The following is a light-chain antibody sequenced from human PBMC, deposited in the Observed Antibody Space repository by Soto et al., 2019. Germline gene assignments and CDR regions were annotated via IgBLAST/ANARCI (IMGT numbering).Light chain of an antibody. CDR1: SGHSNYV. J-gene: IGLJ2*01. CDR3: QTWDTGIRV. Sequence: QSVLTQSPSASAYLGASVKLTCTLSSGHSNYVIAWHQQQPEKGPRYLMKLNSDGSHSKGDGIPDRFSGSSSGAERYLTISSLQSEDEADYYCQTWDTGIRVFGGGTKLTVL. CDR2: LNSDGSH. V-gene: IGLV4-69*01.